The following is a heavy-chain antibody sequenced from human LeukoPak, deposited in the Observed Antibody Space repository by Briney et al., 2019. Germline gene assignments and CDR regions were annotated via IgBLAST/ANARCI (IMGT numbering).Heavy chain of an antibody. CDR1: GYTFTSYG. Sequence: ASVKVSCKASGYTFTSYGISWVRQAPGQGLEWMGWISAYNGNTNYAQKLQGRVTMTTDTSTSTAYMELRSLRSDDTAVYYCAKDLAIPITMVRGATTEFDYWGQGTLVTVSS. V-gene: IGHV1-18*01. D-gene: IGHD3-10*01. CDR3: AKDLAIPITMVRGATTEFDY. J-gene: IGHJ4*02. CDR2: ISAYNGNT.